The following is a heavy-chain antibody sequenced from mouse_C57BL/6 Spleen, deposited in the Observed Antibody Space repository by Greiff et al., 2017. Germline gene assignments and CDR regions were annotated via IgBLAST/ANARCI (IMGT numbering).Heavy chain of an antibody. CDR1: GFNIKTTY. CDR3: ARVKVTVYYDYEARDY. D-gene: IGHD2-1*01. J-gene: IGHJ4*01. Sequence: VQLQQSVAELVRPGASVKLSCTASGFNIKTTYMHWVKQRPEQGLEWIGRLDPANGNTKYAPKFQGKATITADTSSTTAYLQLSSLTSEDTAIYYCARVKVTVYYDYEARDYGGQGTSVTVSS. CDR2: LDPANGNT. V-gene: IGHV14-3*01.